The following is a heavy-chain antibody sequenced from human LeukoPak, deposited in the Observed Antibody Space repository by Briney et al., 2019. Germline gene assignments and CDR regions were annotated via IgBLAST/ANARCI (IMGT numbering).Heavy chain of an antibody. CDR1: GGSFSGYY. J-gene: IGHJ4*02. CDR3: ARENYNSGSYYDY. CDR2: INHSGST. V-gene: IGHV4-34*01. D-gene: IGHD3-10*01. Sequence: PSETLSLTCAVYGGSFSGYYWSWIRQPPGKGLEWIGEINHSGSTNYNPSLKSRVTISVDTSKNQFSLKLSSVTAADTAVYYCARENYNSGSYYDYWGQGTLVTVSS.